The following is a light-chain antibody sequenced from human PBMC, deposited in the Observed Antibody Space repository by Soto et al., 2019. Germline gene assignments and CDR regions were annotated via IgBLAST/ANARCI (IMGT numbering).Light chain of an antibody. J-gene: IGKJ1*01. CDR3: MQALQAPLK. CDR2: LGS. CDR1: QSLLYSNGYNY. V-gene: IGKV2-28*01. Sequence: QSLLYSNGYNYLDWYLQKPGQSPQLLIYLGSNRASGVPDRFSGSVSGTDFTLKISRVEAEDVGLYYCMQALQAPLKFGQGTKVDIK.